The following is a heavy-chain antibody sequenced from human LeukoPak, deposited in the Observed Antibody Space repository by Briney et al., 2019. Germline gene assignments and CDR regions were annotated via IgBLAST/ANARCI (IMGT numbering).Heavy chain of an antibody. CDR3: ARGKGYYYYYFDY. D-gene: IGHD3-22*01. J-gene: IGHJ4*02. Sequence: NPSETLSLTCAVYGGSFSGYYWSWIRQPPGKGLEWIGEINHSGSTNYNPSLKSRVTISVDTSKNQFSLKLSSVTAADTAVYYCARGKGYYYYYFDYWGQGTLVTVSS. V-gene: IGHV4-34*01. CDR1: GGSFSGYY. CDR2: INHSGST.